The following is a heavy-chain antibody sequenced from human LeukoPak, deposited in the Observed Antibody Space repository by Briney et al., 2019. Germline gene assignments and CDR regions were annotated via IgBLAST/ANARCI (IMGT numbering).Heavy chain of an antibody. CDR3: ARAMVPVGAFDI. D-gene: IGHD4-23*01. Sequence: ASVKVSCKASGYTFTSYGISWVRQAPGQGLEWMGWINPTGGGTNYAQKFQGRVSMTRDTSISTAYMELSSLRSDDTAVYFCARAMVPVGAFDIWGQGTMVTVSS. V-gene: IGHV1-2*02. CDR2: INPTGGGT. CDR1: GYTFTSYG. J-gene: IGHJ3*02.